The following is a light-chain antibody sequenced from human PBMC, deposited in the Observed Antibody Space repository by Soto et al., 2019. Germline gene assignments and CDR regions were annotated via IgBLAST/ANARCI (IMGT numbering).Light chain of an antibody. Sequence: DIQMTQSPSSLSASVGDRVTITCRASQGISTYLNWYQQKPGKAPELLIYAASTLQTGVPSRFSGSGSGTDFTLTISSLQPEDFATYYCQQLDSYLTFGGGTKVDIK. J-gene: IGKJ4*01. V-gene: IGKV1-9*01. CDR2: AAS. CDR3: QQLDSYLT. CDR1: QGISTY.